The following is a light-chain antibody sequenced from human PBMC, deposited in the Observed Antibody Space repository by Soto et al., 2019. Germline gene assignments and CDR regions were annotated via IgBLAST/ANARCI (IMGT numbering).Light chain of an antibody. CDR2: GAS. J-gene: IGKJ1*01. CDR1: QSVTSIF. V-gene: IGKV3-20*01. Sequence: TQTPDALSLLQGERSALSGGACQSVTSIFVGWYQQKPGQAPRLLIYGASSRATGIPDRFSGSGSGTDFTLTISRLEPEDFAVYYCQQYGSSPQTFGQGTKVDIK. CDR3: QQYGSSPQT.